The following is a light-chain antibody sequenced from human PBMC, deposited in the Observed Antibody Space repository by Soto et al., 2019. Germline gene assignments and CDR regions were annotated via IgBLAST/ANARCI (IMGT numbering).Light chain of an antibody. CDR3: QQYNNWPRT. J-gene: IGKJ1*01. CDR2: NVS. Sequence: VMTQSPATLSVSPGERATLSCWASETVATNLAWYQHKPGQAPRLLIYNVSTTATGIPARFSGSGSGTEFTLTISSLQSEDFAVYYCQQYNNWPRTFGQGTKVDI. CDR1: ETVATN. V-gene: IGKV3-15*01.